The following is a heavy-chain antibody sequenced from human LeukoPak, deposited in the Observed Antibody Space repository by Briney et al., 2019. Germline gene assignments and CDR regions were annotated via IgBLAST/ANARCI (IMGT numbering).Heavy chain of an antibody. V-gene: IGHV3-74*01. Sequence: GGSLRHLCAASGFTFGNYWMHWVCPAPGEWVLCFSRLCDGGSSANYADTVQGRFTISRDDAKNTVYLQMHSLRDEDTAVYYCVRGYCSSTTCYRGAYWGQGTLVTVSS. CDR3: VRGYCSSTTCYRGAY. J-gene: IGHJ4*02. CDR1: GFTFGNYW. D-gene: IGHD2-2*01. CDR2: LCDGGSSA.